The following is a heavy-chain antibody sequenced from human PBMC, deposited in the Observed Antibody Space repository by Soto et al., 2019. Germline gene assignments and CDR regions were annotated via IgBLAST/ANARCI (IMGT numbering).Heavy chain of an antibody. D-gene: IGHD6-13*01. J-gene: IGHJ6*02. Sequence: QVTLKESGPVLVKPTETLTLTCTVSGFSLSNARMGVSWIRQPPGKALEWLAHIFSNDEKSYSTSLKSRLTTSKDTSKSQVVLTMTNMDPVDTATYYCARSLAAAGIYYYYYGMDVWGQGTTVTVSS. V-gene: IGHV2-26*01. CDR1: GFSLSNARMG. CDR3: ARSLAAAGIYYYYYGMDV. CDR2: IFSNDEK.